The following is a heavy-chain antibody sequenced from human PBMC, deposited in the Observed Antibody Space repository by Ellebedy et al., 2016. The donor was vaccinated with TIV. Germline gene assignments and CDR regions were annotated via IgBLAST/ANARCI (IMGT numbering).Heavy chain of an antibody. CDR3: AREYGSGSYFSFYYHGMDV. J-gene: IGHJ6*02. CDR2: ISVYNGNT. V-gene: IGHV1-18*04. CDR1: GYTFTSYG. D-gene: IGHD3-10*01. Sequence: AASVKVSCKTSGYTFTSYGISWARQAPGQGLEWMGWISVYNGNTNYAQKLQGRVTMTTDTSTSTAYMELRSLRSDDTAVYYCAREYGSGSYFSFYYHGMDVWGQGTTVTVSS.